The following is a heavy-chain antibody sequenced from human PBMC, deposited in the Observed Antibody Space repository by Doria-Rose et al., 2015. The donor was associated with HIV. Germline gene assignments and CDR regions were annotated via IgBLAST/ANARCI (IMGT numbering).Heavy chain of an antibody. CDR2: IYPGDSKT. CDR1: GYTFTNNW. CDR3: ATPSLYCSGGSCFWAH. V-gene: IGHV5-51*01. J-gene: IGHJ4*02. Sequence: EVQLVESGAEVKKPGESLKISCQVSGYTFTNNWIAWVRQKPGKGLECMAIIYPGDSKTRYSPSFEGHVTISADKSTSTAFLQWNSLEASDTAIYYCATPSLYCSGGSCFWAHWGQGTLVTVSS. D-gene: IGHD2-15*01.